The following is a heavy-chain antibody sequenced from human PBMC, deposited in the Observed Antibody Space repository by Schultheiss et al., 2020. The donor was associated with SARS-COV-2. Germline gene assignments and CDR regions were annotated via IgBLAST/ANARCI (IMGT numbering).Heavy chain of an antibody. CDR1: GGSVSSGSYY. D-gene: IGHD1-14*01. V-gene: IGHV4-61*01. CDR2: IYHSGST. Sequence: SETLSLTCTVSGGSVSSGSYYWSWIRQPPGKGLEWIGEIYHSGSTNYNPSLKSRVTISVDTSKNQFSLKLSSVTAADTAVYYCARAVTGTTEDCWGQGTLVTVS. CDR3: ARAVTGTTEDC. J-gene: IGHJ4*02.